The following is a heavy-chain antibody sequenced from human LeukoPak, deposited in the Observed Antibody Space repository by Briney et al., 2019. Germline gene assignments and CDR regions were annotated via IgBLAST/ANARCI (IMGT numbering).Heavy chain of an antibody. J-gene: IGHJ4*02. CDR2: TNYDGSDR. V-gene: IGHV3-30*02. D-gene: IGHD2-15*01. CDR3: AKDLPDRYSLEY. CDR1: GFTFRNYA. Sequence: GGSLRLSCAASGFTFRNYAMYWVRQAPGKGLEWVTFTNYDGSDRCYADSVKGRFTVSRDNPKNTLYLQMNSLRTEDTAVYYCAKDLPDRYSLEYWGQGTMVTVPS.